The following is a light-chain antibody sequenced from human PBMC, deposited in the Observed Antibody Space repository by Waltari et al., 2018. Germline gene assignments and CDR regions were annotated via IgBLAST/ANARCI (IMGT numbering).Light chain of an antibody. CDR2: KVS. J-gene: IGKJ4*01. CDR3: MQGTHWPLT. Sequence: DVVLTQSPLSLPVTLGQPASISCKPSQSLVHSDGNTYLAWFHQRPGQSPRRLIYKVSNRESGVPYIFSASGSGTDFTLKISRVEAEDVGVFYCMQGTHWPLTFGGGTTVEIK. V-gene: IGKV2-30*02. CDR1: QSLVHSDGNTY.